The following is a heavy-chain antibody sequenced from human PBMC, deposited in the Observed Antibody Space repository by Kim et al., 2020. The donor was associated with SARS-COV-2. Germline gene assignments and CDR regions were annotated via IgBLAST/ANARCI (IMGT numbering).Heavy chain of an antibody. CDR2: INAGNGNT. J-gene: IGHJ5*02. V-gene: IGHV1-3*01. Sequence: ASVKVSCKASGYTFTSYAMHWVRQAPGQRLEWMGWINAGNGNTKYSQKFQGRVTITRDTSASTAYLELSSPRSEDTAVYYCARDADSSGWYNWFDPWGQGTLVTVSS. CDR3: ARDADSSGWYNWFDP. CDR1: GYTFTSYA. D-gene: IGHD6-19*01.